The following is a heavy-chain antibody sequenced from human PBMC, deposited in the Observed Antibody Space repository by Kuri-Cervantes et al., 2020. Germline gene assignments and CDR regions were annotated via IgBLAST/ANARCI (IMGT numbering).Heavy chain of an antibody. CDR3: ARGVGYYDYIWGSYRTRDDAFDI. CDR2: INHSGST. Sequence: SQTLSLTGAVYGGSVSGYYWSWIRQPPGKGLEWIGEINHSGSTNYNPSLKSRVTISVDTSKNQFSLKLSSVTAADTAVYYCARGVGYYDYIWGSYRTRDDAFDIWGQGTMVTVSS. V-gene: IGHV4-34*01. J-gene: IGHJ3*02. D-gene: IGHD3-16*02. CDR1: GGSVSGYY.